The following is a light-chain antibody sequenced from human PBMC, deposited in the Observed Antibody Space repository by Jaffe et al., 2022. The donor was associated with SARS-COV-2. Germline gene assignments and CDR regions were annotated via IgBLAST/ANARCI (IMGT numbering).Light chain of an antibody. CDR2: NDN. Sequence: QSVLTQPPSASGTPGQRVTISCSGGASNIGSNSVNYYQQRPGTAPRLLIYNDNLRPSGVPDRFSGSRSGIAASLGISGLQSEDEADYYCASWDDSLNIWVFGGGTKLTVL. CDR1: ASNIGSNS. J-gene: IGLJ3*02. V-gene: IGLV1-44*01. CDR3: ASWDDSLNIWV.